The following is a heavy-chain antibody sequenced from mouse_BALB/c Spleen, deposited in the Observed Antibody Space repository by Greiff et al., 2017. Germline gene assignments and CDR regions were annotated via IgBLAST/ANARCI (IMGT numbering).Heavy chain of an antibody. CDR2: ISYSGST. Sequence: EVKLMESGPGLVKPSQSLSLTCTVTGYSITSDYAWNWIRQFPGNKLEWMGYISYSGSTSYNPSLKSRISITRDTSKNQFFLQLNSVTTEDTATYYCARSDGYYVFYAMDYWGQGTSVTVSS. V-gene: IGHV3-2*02. D-gene: IGHD2-3*01. J-gene: IGHJ4*01. CDR1: GYSITSDYA. CDR3: ARSDGYYVFYAMDY.